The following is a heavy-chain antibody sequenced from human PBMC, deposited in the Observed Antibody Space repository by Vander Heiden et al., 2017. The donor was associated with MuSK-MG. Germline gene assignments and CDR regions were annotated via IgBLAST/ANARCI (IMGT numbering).Heavy chain of an antibody. D-gene: IGHD5-12*01. Sequence: QLQLVQSGAEVKKPGASVKVSCKASGYTFTGYYMHWVRQAPGQGLEWMGWINPNSGGTNDAQKFQGRVTMTRDTSSSTAYMELSRLRSDDTAVYYCASYSGYDSGLLGWGQGTLVTVSS. CDR1: GYTFTGYY. J-gene: IGHJ4*02. V-gene: IGHV1-2*02. CDR3: ASYSGYDSGLLG. CDR2: INPNSGGT.